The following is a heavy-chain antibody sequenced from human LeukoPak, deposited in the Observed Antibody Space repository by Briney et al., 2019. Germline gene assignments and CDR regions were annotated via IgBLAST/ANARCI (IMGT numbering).Heavy chain of an antibody. J-gene: IGHJ4*02. V-gene: IGHV3-23*01. CDR3: TKDWRAVAASGIFDY. Sequence: GGSLRLSCAASGFTFSSYAMSWVRQAPGKGLEWVSAISGSGGSTYYADSVKGRFTISRDNSKNTLYLQMNSLRAEDTAVYYCTKDWRAVAASGIFDYWGQGTLVTVSS. CDR2: ISGSGGST. D-gene: IGHD6-19*01. CDR1: GFTFSSYA.